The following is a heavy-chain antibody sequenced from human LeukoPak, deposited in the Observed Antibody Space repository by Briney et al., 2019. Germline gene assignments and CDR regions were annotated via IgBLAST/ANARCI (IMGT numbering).Heavy chain of an antibody. J-gene: IGHJ5*02. CDR3: ARGGPQWLGNWFDP. V-gene: IGHV4-4*02. D-gene: IGHD6-19*01. CDR1: GGSISSSNW. CDR2: IYHSGST. Sequence: SETLSLTCAVSGGSISSSNWWSWVRQPPGKGLEWIGEIYHSGSTNYNPSLKSRVTISVDKSKNQFSLKLSSVTAAVTAVYYCARGGPQWLGNWFDPWGQGTLVTVSS.